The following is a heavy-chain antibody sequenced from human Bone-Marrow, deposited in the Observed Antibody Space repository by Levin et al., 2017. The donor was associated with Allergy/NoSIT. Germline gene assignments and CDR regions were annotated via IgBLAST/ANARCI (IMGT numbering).Heavy chain of an antibody. CDR3: ARSGWGEFIELEPPPWDI. Sequence: PVASVKVSCKASGYTFTSYGISWVRQAPGQGLEWMGWISGYNGNTNYAQKLQGRVTMTTDTSTSTAYMELRSLRSDDTAVYYCARSGWGEFIELEPPPWDIWGQGTMVTVSS. J-gene: IGHJ3*02. D-gene: IGHD1-14*01. V-gene: IGHV1-18*01. CDR1: GYTFTSYG. CDR2: ISGYNGNT.